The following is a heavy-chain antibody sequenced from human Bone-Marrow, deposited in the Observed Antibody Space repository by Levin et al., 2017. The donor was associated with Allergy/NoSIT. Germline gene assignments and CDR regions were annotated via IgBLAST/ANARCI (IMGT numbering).Heavy chain of an antibody. D-gene: IGHD6-13*01. CDR1: GFTFDDYG. CDR2: INWNGGST. Sequence: GESLKISCAASGFTFDDYGMSWVRQAPGKGLEWVSGINWNGGSTGYADSVKGRFTISRDNAKNSLYLQMNSLRAEDTALYHCARDRRYSSSWYYGSRYYYGMDVWGQGTTVTVSS. V-gene: IGHV3-20*01. CDR3: ARDRRYSSSWYYGSRYYYGMDV. J-gene: IGHJ6*02.